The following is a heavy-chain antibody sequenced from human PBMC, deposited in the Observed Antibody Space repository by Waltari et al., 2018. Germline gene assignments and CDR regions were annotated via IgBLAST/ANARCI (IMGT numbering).Heavy chain of an antibody. D-gene: IGHD2-21*02. CDR3: ARGSYCGGDCYPGMVESDDAFDI. J-gene: IGHJ3*02. CDR2: IYHSGST. Sequence: QVQLQESGPGLVKPSGTLSLTCAVSGGSISSSNWWSWVRQPPGKGLAWIGEIYHSGSTNANPSLKSRGTISVDKSKNQFSLKLSSVTAADTAVYYCARGSYCGGDCYPGMVESDDAFDIWGQGTMVIVSS. CDR1: GGSISSSNW. V-gene: IGHV4-4*02.